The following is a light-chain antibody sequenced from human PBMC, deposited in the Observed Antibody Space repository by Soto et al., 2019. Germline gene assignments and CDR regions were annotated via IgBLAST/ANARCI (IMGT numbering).Light chain of an antibody. V-gene: IGKV1-27*01. CDR2: SAS. J-gene: IGKJ3*01. CDR1: QGIRNF. Sequence: DIQMTQSPSSLSASVGDRVTITCRASQGIRNFLAWYQQKPGTVPKLLIYSASTLQSGVPSRFSGSGSGTDFTLTISSLQPEDVASYYCQHYNNAPFTFGTGTKVDIK. CDR3: QHYNNAPFT.